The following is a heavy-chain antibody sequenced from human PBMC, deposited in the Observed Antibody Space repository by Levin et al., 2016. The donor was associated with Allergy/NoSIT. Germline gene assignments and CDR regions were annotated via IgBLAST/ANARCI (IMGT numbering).Heavy chain of an antibody. CDR2: INPNSGGT. J-gene: IGHJ4*02. CDR1: GYTFTGYY. V-gene: IGHV1-2*02. D-gene: IGHD2-2*02. Sequence: ASVKVSCKASGYTFTGYYMHWVRQAPGQGLEWMGWINPNSGGTNYAQKFQGRVTMTRDTSISTAYMELSRLRYDDSAVYYCARDMHVVVPAAITDYWGQGTLVTVSS. CDR3: ARDMHVVVPAAITDY.